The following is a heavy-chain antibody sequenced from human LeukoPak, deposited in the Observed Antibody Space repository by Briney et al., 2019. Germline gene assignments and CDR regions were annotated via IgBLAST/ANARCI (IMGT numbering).Heavy chain of an antibody. D-gene: IGHD6-13*01. J-gene: IGHJ4*02. CDR3: AKGSSPFDY. CDR1: GFTFSNYA. CDR2: ISANGGGT. V-gene: IGHV3-23*01. Sequence: GGSLRLSCAASGFTFSNYAMSWVRQAPGKGLEWVSAISANGGGTYYADSVKGRFTISRDDSKNTLYLQMNSLRAEDTAVYYCAKGSSPFDYWGQGTLVTVSS.